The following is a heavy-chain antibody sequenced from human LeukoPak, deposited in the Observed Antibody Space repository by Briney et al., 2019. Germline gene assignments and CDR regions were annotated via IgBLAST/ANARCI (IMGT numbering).Heavy chain of an antibody. CDR3: ARGGVNYKIAGP. J-gene: IGHJ5*02. V-gene: IGHV4-59*01. D-gene: IGHD3-10*01. CDR2: IYYSGST. Sequence: SETLSLTCTVSGGSITSYYWSWIRQPPGKGLEWIGYIYYSGSTNYNPSLKSRVTISVDTSKNQFSLKLSSVTAADTAAYYCARGGVNYKIAGPWGQGALVTVSS. CDR1: GGSITSYY.